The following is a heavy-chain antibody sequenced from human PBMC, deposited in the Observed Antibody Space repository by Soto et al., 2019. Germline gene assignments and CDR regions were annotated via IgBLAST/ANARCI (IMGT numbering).Heavy chain of an antibody. CDR1: GFTFSSYG. CDR2: ISGGGDTT. J-gene: IGHJ4*02. Sequence: GGSLRLSCAASGFTFSSYGISWIRLSPGKGLEWVSVISGGGDTTYYTPSVKGRFTISRDDFRNTLYLQMNSLRTEDTAIYYCAKLWDFVVLPAGILDYWGPGTLVTVSS. V-gene: IGHV3-23*01. D-gene: IGHD2-8*01. CDR3: AKLWDFVVLPAGILDY.